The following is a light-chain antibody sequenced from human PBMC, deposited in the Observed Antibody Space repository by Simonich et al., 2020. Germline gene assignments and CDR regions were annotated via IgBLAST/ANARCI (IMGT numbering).Light chain of an antibody. J-gene: IGKJ3*01. CDR1: PGISSW. Sequence: DIQMTQSPSSVSASVGDRVTITCRASPGISSWLAWYQQKPGKAPKLLIYAASSLQSGVPSRFSGSGSGTDFTLTISSLQPEDFATYYCQQANSFPPIAFTFGPGTKVDIK. V-gene: IGKV1-12*01. CDR3: QQANSFPPIAFT. CDR2: AAS.